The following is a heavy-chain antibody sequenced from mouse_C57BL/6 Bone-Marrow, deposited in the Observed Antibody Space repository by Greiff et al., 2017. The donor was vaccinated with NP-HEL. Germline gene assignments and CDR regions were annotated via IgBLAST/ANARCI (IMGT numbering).Heavy chain of an antibody. CDR2: IYPGSGNT. D-gene: IGHD1-1*01. CDR1: GYTFTDYY. V-gene: IGHV1-76*01. Sequence: QVQLKESGAELVRPGASVKLSCKASGYTFTDYYINWVKQRPGQGLEWIARIYPGSGNTYYNEKFKGKATLTAEKSSSTAYMQLSSLTSEDSAVYFCARSYYGSPWFAYWGQGTLVTVSA. J-gene: IGHJ3*01. CDR3: ARSYYGSPWFAY.